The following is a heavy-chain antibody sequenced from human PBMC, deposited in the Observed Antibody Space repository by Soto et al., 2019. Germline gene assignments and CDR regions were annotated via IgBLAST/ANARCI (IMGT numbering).Heavy chain of an antibody. Sequence: SVKVSCKASAGTFSSYAIRWVRQAPVQGLEWMGGIIPIFGTANYAQKFQGRVTITADESTSTAYMELSSLRSEDTAVYYCARGLYCSGGSCYRGPNWFDSWGQGTLVTGSS. V-gene: IGHV1-69*13. CDR1: AGTFSSYA. CDR3: ARGLYCSGGSCYRGPNWFDS. D-gene: IGHD2-15*01. CDR2: IIPIFGTA. J-gene: IGHJ5*01.